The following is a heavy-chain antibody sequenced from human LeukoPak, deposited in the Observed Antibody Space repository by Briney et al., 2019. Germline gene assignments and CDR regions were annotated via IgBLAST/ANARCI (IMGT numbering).Heavy chain of an antibody. CDR1: GGSISSYY. D-gene: IGHD6-6*01. Sequence: SETLSLTCTVSGGSISSYYWTWIRQPPGKGLEWIGSLYYSGSTYYKPSLKMRVTISVDTSKNQFSLQLRSVTAADTAVYYCARRHVEYSSSSDPYYFDYWGQGTLVTVSS. J-gene: IGHJ4*02. CDR3: ARRHVEYSSSSDPYYFDY. V-gene: IGHV4-59*01. CDR2: LYYSGST.